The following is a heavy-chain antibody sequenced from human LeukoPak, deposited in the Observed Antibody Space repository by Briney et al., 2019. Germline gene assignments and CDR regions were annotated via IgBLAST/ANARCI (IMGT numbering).Heavy chain of an antibody. D-gene: IGHD3-3*01. Sequence: TSETLSLTCTVSGGSISSGSYFWSWIRQPAGKGLEWIGRIYTSGSTNYNPSLKSRVTISVDTSKNQFSLKLSSVTAADTAVYYCAREYYDFWSNSGYGWTRIDYWGQGTLVTVSS. V-gene: IGHV4-61*02. J-gene: IGHJ4*02. CDR3: AREYYDFWSNSGYGWTRIDY. CDR1: GGSISSGSYF. CDR2: IYTSGST.